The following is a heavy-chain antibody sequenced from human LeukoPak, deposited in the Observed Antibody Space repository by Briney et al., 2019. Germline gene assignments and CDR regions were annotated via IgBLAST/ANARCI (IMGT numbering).Heavy chain of an antibody. V-gene: IGHV4-34*01. Sequence: SETLSLTCAVYGGSFSGYYWSWIRQPPGKGLEWIGEINHSGSTNYNPSLKSRVTISVDTSKNQFSLKLSSVTAADTAVYYCARGQQLGLLYYYYYMDVWGKGTTVTISS. D-gene: IGHD6-13*01. J-gene: IGHJ6*03. CDR2: INHSGST. CDR3: ARGQQLGLLYYYYYMDV. CDR1: GGSFSGYY.